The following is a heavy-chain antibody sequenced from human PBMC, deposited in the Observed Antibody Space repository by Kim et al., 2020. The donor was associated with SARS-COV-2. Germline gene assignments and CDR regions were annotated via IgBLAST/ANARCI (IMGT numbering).Heavy chain of an antibody. CDR2: GSEK. CDR3: TWKWAFDY. D-gene: IGHD1-26*01. Sequence: GSEKYYVYAVKRRITISRDNAKNSLYLQMNSLRAEDTAVYYCTWKWAFDYWGQGTLVTVPS. V-gene: IGHV3-7*03. J-gene: IGHJ4*02.